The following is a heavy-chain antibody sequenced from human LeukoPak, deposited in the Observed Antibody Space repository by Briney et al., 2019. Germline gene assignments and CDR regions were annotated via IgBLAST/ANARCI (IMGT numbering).Heavy chain of an antibody. CDR1: EFTVSRNY. CDR2: IFSNGDT. D-gene: IGHD5-24*01. Sequence: TGGSPRLSCTASEFTVSRNYMLWVRQAPGKGLEWVSLIFSNGDTHYADSVKGRFTISRDTSKNTVSLQMNSLRVEDTAMYYCTRDQMNYWGQGTLVTVSS. J-gene: IGHJ4*02. V-gene: IGHV3-53*01. CDR3: TRDQMNY.